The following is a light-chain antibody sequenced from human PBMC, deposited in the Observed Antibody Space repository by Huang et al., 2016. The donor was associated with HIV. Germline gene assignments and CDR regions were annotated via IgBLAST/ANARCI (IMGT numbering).Light chain of an antibody. V-gene: IGKV1-17*03. Sequence: DIQMTQTPSAMSASVGDRVTTTCRASQDIANSLAWFQQKPGKVPRLLIYGTSTLRSGVPSRFSDSGSGTEFTLTISSLQPEDFATYYCLQHNTYPWMFGQGTKVEVK. CDR3: LQHNTYPWM. J-gene: IGKJ1*01. CDR1: QDIANS. CDR2: GTS.